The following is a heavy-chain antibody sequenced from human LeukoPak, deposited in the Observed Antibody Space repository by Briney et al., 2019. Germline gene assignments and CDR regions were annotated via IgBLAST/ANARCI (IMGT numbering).Heavy chain of an antibody. CDR2: LKSKKDGGTT. CDR3: TTDEGITWAPLFRH. V-gene: IGHV3-15*01. CDR1: GFTLINAW. Sequence: EGSLRLSCAVSGFTLINAWMGWVRQAPGKGLEWVGRLKSKKDGGTTDYAAPVKGRFTISRDDSQNTLYLQMNSLKTEDTAVYYCTTDEGITWAPLFRHWGQGTLVTVSS. J-gene: IGHJ1*01. D-gene: IGHD7-27*01.